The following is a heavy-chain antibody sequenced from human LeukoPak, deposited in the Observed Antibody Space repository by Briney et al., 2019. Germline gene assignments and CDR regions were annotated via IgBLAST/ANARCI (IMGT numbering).Heavy chain of an antibody. CDR3: ARSRSDCSSTSCYTHWYFDL. D-gene: IGHD2-2*02. CDR2: IIPIFGTA. V-gene: IGHV1-69*05. J-gene: IGHJ2*01. CDR1: GGTFSSYT. Sequence: SVKVSCKASGGTFSSYTISWVRQAPGQGLEWMGGIIPIFGTANYAQKFQGRVTITTDESTSTAYMELSSLRSEDTAVYYCARSRSDCSSTSCYTHWYFDLWGHGTLVTVSS.